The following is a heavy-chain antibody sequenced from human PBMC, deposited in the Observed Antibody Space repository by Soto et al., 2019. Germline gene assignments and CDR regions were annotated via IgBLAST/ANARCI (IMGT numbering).Heavy chain of an antibody. D-gene: IGHD6-13*01. CDR3: ARDVAGTFDY. CDR1: GFTFSSYG. Sequence: QVQLVESGGGVVQPGRSLRLSCAASGFTFSSYGMHWVRQAPGKGLEWVAVIWYDGSNKYYADSMKGRFTISRDNSKNTLYLQMNSLRAEDTVVYYCARDVAGTFDYWGQGTLVTVSS. J-gene: IGHJ4*02. CDR2: IWYDGSNK. V-gene: IGHV3-33*01.